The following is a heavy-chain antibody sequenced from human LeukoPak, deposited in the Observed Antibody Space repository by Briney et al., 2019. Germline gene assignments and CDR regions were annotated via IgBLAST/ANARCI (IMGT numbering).Heavy chain of an antibody. V-gene: IGHV1-2*02. CDR3: AREDLHAYPLDF. Sequence: ASVKVSCRASGYIFTDYYLHWVRQAPGQGLEWLGWINPNSGVTNFAQKFQGRVTMTRDTSINTAYMELSGLRSDDTAVYYCAREDLHAYPLDFWGQGPLVTVSS. CDR2: INPNSGVT. J-gene: IGHJ1*01. D-gene: IGHD3-16*01. CDR1: GYIFTDYY.